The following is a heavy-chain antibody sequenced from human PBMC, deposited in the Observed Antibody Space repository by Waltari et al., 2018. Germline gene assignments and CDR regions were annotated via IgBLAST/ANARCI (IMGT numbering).Heavy chain of an antibody. D-gene: IGHD1-26*01. J-gene: IGHJ1*01. CDR3: ARAEQGGSAVGPDFQH. V-gene: IGHV4-34*01. CDR2: INRGGNI. CDR1: GGPFSGYY. Sequence: QVHLQQLGAGLLKPSETLSLTCAVYGGPFSGYYWAWLRQPPGKGPEWIGEINRGGNINLDPSLKSRVIMSVDTSKNQVFLKRTSVTAADTAVYYCARAEQGGSAVGPDFQHWGQGTLVTVSS.